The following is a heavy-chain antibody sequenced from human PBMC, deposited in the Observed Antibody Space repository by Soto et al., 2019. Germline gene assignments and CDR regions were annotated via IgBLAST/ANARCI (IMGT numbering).Heavy chain of an antibody. V-gene: IGHV1-69*02. Sequence: QVQLVQSGAEVKEPGSSVKVSCKASGGTFINYSFSWVRQAPGQGLEWMGRIVPMVDLTHYTQSLQGRVTFIADKSTSTVYMELRSLGSEDTAMYYCAAYGYGFGWGSWGQGSLVTVSS. CDR3: AAYGYGFGWGS. CDR1: GGTFINYS. J-gene: IGHJ5*02. D-gene: IGHD5-18*01. CDR2: IVPMVDLT.